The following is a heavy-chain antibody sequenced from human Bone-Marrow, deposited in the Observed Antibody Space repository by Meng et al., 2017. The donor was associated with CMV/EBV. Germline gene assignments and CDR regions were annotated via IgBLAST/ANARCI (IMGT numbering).Heavy chain of an antibody. CDR2: INHSGST. CDR1: GGSFSGYY. CDR3: ARRLRGTGPKYFQH. Sequence: QAPLPRWGPGLWNPSEALSLTCAVYGGSFSGYYWSWIRQPPGKGLEWIGEINHSGSTNYNPSLKSRVTISVDTSKNQFSLKLSSVTAADTAVYYCARRLRGTGPKYFQHWGQGTLVTVSS. D-gene: IGHD3/OR15-3a*01. J-gene: IGHJ1*01. V-gene: IGHV4-34*01.